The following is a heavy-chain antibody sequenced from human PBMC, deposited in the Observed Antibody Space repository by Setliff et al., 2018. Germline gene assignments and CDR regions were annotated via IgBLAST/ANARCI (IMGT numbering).Heavy chain of an antibody. CDR1: GYTFTAYY. Sequence: GASVKVSCKASGYTFTAYYMHWVRQAPGQGPEWMGWINPDSGATNFAQKFQGRVTMTRDTSTTTAYMDLNSLRSDDTATYFCARDRDVSTIVGVVIPAASGLGYWGQGTLVTVSS. CDR2: INPDSGAT. CDR3: ARDRDVSTIVGVVIPAASGLGY. J-gene: IGHJ4*02. D-gene: IGHD3-3*01. V-gene: IGHV1-2*02.